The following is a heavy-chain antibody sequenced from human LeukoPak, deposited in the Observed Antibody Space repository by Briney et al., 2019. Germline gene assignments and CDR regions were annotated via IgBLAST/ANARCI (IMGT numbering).Heavy chain of an antibody. D-gene: IGHD3-22*01. CDR3: ARDYYDSRGEAFDI. CDR2: IFYVGSS. Sequence: SETLSLTCTVSGDSIGSYYWSWIRQPPGKGLEWIGYIFYVGSSNYNPSLKSRVTISVDTSNNQFSPKLNSVTAADTAVYYWARDYYDSRGEAFDIWGQGTMVTVSS. J-gene: IGHJ3*02. V-gene: IGHV4-59*01. CDR1: GDSIGSYY.